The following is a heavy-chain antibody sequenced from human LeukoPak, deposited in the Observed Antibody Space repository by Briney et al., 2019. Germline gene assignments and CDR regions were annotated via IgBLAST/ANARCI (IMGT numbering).Heavy chain of an antibody. D-gene: IGHD2-15*01. CDR1: GGSISSCY. CDR3: ARSPLLVVAASVFDY. CDR2: VYYSGST. V-gene: IGHV4-59*01. J-gene: IGHJ4*02. Sequence: SETLSLTCTVSGGSISSCYWSWIRQPPGKGLEWIGYVYYSGSTNYNPSLKSRVTISVDTSKNQFSLKLSSVTVADTAVYCCARSPLLVVAASVFDYWGQGTLVTVSS.